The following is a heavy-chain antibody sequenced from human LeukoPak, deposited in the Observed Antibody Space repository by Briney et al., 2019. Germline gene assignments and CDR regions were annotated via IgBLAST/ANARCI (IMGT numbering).Heavy chain of an antibody. Sequence: QPGGSLRLSCAASGLTFSSYAMSWVRQAPGKGLEWVSSITGSGAETNSADAVKGRFTISRDNSKNTLYLQMNTLRAEDTAVYYCVCYDGSGRPNWGQGTLITVSS. CDR3: VCYDGSGRPN. V-gene: IGHV3-23*01. CDR1: GLTFSSYA. CDR2: ITGSGAET. D-gene: IGHD3-22*01. J-gene: IGHJ4*02.